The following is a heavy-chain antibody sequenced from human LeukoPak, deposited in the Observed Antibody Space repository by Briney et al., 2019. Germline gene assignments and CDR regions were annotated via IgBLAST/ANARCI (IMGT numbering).Heavy chain of an antibody. CDR1: GYTFTSYG. V-gene: IGHV1-18*01. CDR3: ARAGAATPPFDY. CDR2: ISAYNGNT. D-gene: IGHD2-15*01. J-gene: IGHJ4*02. Sequence: EASVKVSCKASGYTFTSYGISWVRQAPGQGLEWMGWISAYNGNTNYAQKFQGRVTITADKSTSTAYMELSSLRSEDTAVYYCARAGAATPPFDYWGQGTLVTVSS.